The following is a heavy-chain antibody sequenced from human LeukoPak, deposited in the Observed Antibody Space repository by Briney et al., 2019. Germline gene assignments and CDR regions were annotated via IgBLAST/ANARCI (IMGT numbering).Heavy chain of an antibody. CDR1: GYTFTGYY. V-gene: IGHV1-2*02. D-gene: IGHD3-10*01. Sequence: ASVKVSCKASGYTFTGYYMHWVRQAPGQGPEWMGWINPNSGGTNYAQKFQGRVTMTRDTSISTTYMELSSLRSDDTAVYYCAREGVPRRGYDAFDIWGQGTMVTVSS. CDR2: INPNSGGT. CDR3: AREGVPRRGYDAFDI. J-gene: IGHJ3*02.